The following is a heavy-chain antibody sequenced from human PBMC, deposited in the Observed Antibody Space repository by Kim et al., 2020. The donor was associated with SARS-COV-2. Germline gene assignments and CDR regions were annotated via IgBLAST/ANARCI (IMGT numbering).Heavy chain of an antibody. J-gene: IGHJ4*02. Sequence: YADSVKRRVTISRDNAKNSLYLQMNSLRAEDTAVYYCARDTKVAVAGIDYWGQGTLVTVSS. CDR3: ARDTKVAVAGIDY. D-gene: IGHD6-19*01. V-gene: IGHV3-21*01.